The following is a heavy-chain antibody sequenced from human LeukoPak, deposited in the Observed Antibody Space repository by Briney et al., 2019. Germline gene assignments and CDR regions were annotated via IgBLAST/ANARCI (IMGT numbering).Heavy chain of an antibody. D-gene: IGHD3-10*01. Sequence: GASVKVSCKASGYTFTSYDINWVRQATGQGLEWMGWMNPNSGNTGYAQKFQGRVTMTRNTSISAAYMELSSLRSEDTAVYYCARGHRLLWFGGATDYYYYGMDVWGQGTTVTVSS. CDR2: MNPNSGNT. V-gene: IGHV1-8*01. CDR3: ARGHRLLWFGGATDYYYYGMDV. J-gene: IGHJ6*02. CDR1: GYTFTSYD.